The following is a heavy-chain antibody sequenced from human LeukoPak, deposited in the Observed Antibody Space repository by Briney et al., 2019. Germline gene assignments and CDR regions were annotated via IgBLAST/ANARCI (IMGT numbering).Heavy chain of an antibody. V-gene: IGHV3-7*01. J-gene: IGHJ3*02. D-gene: IGHD5-12*01. Sequence: PGGSLRLSCAASGFTFSSYSMNWVRQAPGKGLEWVANIKQDGSEKYYVDSVKGRFTISRDNAKNSLYLQMNSLRAEDTAVYYCARGGYSGYGFAFDIWGQGTMVTVSS. CDR3: ARGGYSGYGFAFDI. CDR2: IKQDGSEK. CDR1: GFTFSSYS.